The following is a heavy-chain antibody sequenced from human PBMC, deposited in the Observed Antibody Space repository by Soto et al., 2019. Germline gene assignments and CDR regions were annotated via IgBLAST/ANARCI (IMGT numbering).Heavy chain of an antibody. CDR3: ARGYCPSSGCYTFPFSS. CDR2: IYHSGST. V-gene: IGHV4-38-2*01. CDR1: GYPISSGYY. J-gene: IGHJ5*02. Sequence: SETLSLTCAFHGYPISSGYYWGWIRQPPGKGLEWIGSIYHSGSTYYNPSLKSRVTISVDTTKNQFSLKRSSVAAADTAEYCGARGYCPSSGCYTFPFSSWGQGTLVTVYS. D-gene: IGHD2-2*02.